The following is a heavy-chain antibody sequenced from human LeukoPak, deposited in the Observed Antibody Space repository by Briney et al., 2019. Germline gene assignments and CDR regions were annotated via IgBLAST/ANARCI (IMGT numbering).Heavy chain of an antibody. D-gene: IGHD2-21*01. Sequence: ASVKASCKASGYTFTGYYMHWVRQAPGQGLEWMGWINPNSGGTNYAQKFQGRVTMTRDTSISTAYMELSRLRSDDTAVYYCARDSVFANWFDPWVQGTLVTVSS. CDR2: INPNSGGT. J-gene: IGHJ5*02. CDR3: ARDSVFANWFDP. V-gene: IGHV1-2*02. CDR1: GYTFTGYY.